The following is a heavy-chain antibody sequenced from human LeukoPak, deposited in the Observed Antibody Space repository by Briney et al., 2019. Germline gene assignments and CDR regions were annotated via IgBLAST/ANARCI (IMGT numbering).Heavy chain of an antibody. CDR1: GGSISSSSYY. V-gene: IGHV4-39*07. J-gene: IGHJ4*02. CDR3: ARVPQKGGYYFDY. Sequence: SETLSLTCTVSGGSISSSSYYWGWIRQPPGKGLEWIGSIYYSGSTYYNPSLKSRVTISVDTSKNQFSLKLSSVTAADTAVYYCARVPQKGGYYFDYWGQGTLVTVSS. CDR2: IYYSGST. D-gene: IGHD3-16*01.